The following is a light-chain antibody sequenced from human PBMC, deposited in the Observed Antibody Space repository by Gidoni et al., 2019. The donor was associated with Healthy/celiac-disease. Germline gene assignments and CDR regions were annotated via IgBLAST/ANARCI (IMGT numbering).Light chain of an antibody. CDR2: DAS. CDR3: QQSGRSPYT. CDR1: QSVTNNY. Sequence: EIVLTQSPGTLSLSPGERATLSCRASQSVTNNYLAWYQQKPGQAPRLVIYDASNRATGIPDRFSGSGSGPDFTLTISRLEPEDFAVYYCQQSGRSPYTFGQGSKLEIK. J-gene: IGKJ2*01. V-gene: IGKV3-20*01.